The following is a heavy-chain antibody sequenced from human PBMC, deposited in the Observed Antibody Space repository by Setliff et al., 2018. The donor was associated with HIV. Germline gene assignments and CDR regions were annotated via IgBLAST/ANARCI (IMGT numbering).Heavy chain of an antibody. Sequence: SETLSLTCDVSGFSITSGYYWGWIRQPPGKGLNWIGNIYHDGSTFFSPSLRRRVSMSVDTSKNHFSLKMTSVTAADTAVYFCARQVEGSGCDIWGQGTMVTV. CDR3: ARQVEGSGCDI. J-gene: IGHJ3*02. CDR2: IYHDGST. CDR1: GFSITSGYY. V-gene: IGHV4-38-2*01.